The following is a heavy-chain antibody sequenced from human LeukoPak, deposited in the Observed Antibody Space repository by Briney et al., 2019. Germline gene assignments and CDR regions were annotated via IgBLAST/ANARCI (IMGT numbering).Heavy chain of an antibody. V-gene: IGHV3-48*02. CDR1: GFTFSFYS. CDR3: AREPKAYCDGDCYPDY. CDR2: ISNSSRTI. D-gene: IGHD2-21*02. J-gene: IGHJ4*02. Sequence: PGGSLRLSCAASGFTFSFYSMNWVRQAPGKGLEWISYISNSSRTIYYADSLKGRFTISRDNAKNSLYLQMNSLRDEDTAVYYRAREPKAYCDGDCYPDYWGQGTLVTVAS.